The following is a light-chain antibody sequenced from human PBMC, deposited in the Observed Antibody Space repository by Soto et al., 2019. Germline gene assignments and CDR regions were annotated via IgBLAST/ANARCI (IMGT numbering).Light chain of an antibody. V-gene: IGKV3-15*01. Sequence: EIEMTQSPATLSVSPGERATLSCRASQSVSSNLAWYQQKPGQAPGLLIYGASTRATGIPVRFSGSGSGTEFTLTISSLQSEDFAVYYCQQYNNWPPMYTFGQGTKLEIK. CDR1: QSVSSN. CDR3: QQYNNWPPMYT. J-gene: IGKJ2*01. CDR2: GAS.